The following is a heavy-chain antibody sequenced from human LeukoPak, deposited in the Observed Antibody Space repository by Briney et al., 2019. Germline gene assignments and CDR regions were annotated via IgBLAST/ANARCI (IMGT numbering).Heavy chain of an antibody. V-gene: IGHV3-23*01. J-gene: IGHJ4*02. CDR2: ISGGGGST. CDR1: GFTFSNYA. D-gene: IGHD3-9*01. Sequence: PGGSLRLSCAASGFTFSNYAMSWVRQAPGKGLEWVSGISGGGGSTYYADSVKGRLTISRDNSKNTLYLQMNSLRAEDTAVYYCAKDRRYDILTGYRSPSSDYWGRGTLVTVSS. CDR3: AKDRRYDILTGYRSPSSDY.